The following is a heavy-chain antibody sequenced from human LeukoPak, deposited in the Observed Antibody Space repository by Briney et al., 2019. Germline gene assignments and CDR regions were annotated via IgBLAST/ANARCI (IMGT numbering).Heavy chain of an antibody. CDR3: ARRRGYSGYDTYYFDY. CDR1: GYSFTNYW. J-gene: IGHJ4*02. V-gene: IGHV5-51*01. D-gene: IGHD5-12*01. Sequence: GESLKISCKGSGYSFTNYWIGWVRQMPGKGLEWMGIIYPGDSDTRYSPSFQGQVTISADKSISTAYLQWSSLKASDTAMYYCARRRGYSGYDTYYFDYWGQGTLVTVSS. CDR2: IYPGDSDT.